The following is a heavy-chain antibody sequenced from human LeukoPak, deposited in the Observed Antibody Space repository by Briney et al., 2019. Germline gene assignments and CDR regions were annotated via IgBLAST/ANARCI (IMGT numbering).Heavy chain of an antibody. CDR3: ARRVTMIVVVIHDWYFDL. J-gene: IGHJ2*01. V-gene: IGHV4-34*01. CDR1: GGSFSGYY. Sequence: SETLSLTCAVYGGSFSGYYWSWIRQPPGKGLEWIGEINHSGSTNYNPSLKSRVTISVDTSKNQFSLKLTSVTAADTAVYYCARRVTMIVVVIHDWYFDLWGRGTLVTVSS. D-gene: IGHD3-22*01. CDR2: INHSGST.